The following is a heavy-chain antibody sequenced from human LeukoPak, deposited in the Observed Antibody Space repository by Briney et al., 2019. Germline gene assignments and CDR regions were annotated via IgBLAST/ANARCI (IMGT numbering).Heavy chain of an antibody. D-gene: IGHD3-3*01. CDR2: ISAYNGNT. J-gene: IGHJ4*02. CDR3: ARVGSGYPLPFDY. CDR1: GYTFTGYY. V-gene: IGHV1-18*04. Sequence: ASVKVSCKASGYTFTGYYMHWVRQAPGQGLEWMGWISAYNGNTNYAQKLQGRVTMTTDTSTSTAYMELRSLRSDDTAMYYCARVGSGYPLPFDYWGQGTLVTVSS.